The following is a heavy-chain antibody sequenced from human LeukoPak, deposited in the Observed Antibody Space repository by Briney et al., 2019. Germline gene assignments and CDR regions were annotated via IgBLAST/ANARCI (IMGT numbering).Heavy chain of an antibody. V-gene: IGHV1-69*01. CDR3: ARAHCSSTSCYLDYYDSSGYYYLGAFDI. CDR2: IIPIFGTA. D-gene: IGHD3-22*01. CDR1: GGTFSSYA. J-gene: IGHJ3*02. Sequence: SVKVSCKASGGTFSSYAISWVRQAPGQGLEWMGGIIPIFGTANYAQKFQGRVTITADESTSTAYMELSSLRSEDTAVYYCARAHCSSTSCYLDYYDSSGYYYLGAFDIWGQGTMVTVSS.